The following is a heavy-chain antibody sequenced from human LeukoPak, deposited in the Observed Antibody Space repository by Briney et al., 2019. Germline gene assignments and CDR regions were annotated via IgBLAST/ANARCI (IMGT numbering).Heavy chain of an antibody. J-gene: IGHJ4*02. CDR2: IWYDGSNK. D-gene: IGHD1-26*01. CDR1: GFTFSSYG. V-gene: IGHV3-33*01. Sequence: GGSLRLSCAASGFTFSSYGMHWVRQAPGKGLEWVAVIWYDGSNKYYADSVKGRFTISRDNSKNTLYLQMNSLRAEGTAVYYCARDYSGRFTKDYWGQGTLVTVSS. CDR3: ARDYSGRFTKDY.